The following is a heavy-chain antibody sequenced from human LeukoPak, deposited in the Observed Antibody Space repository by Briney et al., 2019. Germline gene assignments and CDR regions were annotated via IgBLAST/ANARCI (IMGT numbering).Heavy chain of an antibody. D-gene: IGHD3-10*01. V-gene: IGHV3-11*04. CDR2: ISGSGNTI. Sequence: PGGSLRLSCAASGFTFSDYHMNWVRQAPGKGLEWVSYISGSGNTIYYEDSVRGRFTISRDNAKNSLYLQMNSLRAEDTAVYFCVRDPGITMVRGIIPYYYYYMDVWGTGTTVTVSS. CDR3: VRDPGITMVRGIIPYYYYYMDV. J-gene: IGHJ6*03. CDR1: GFTFSDYH.